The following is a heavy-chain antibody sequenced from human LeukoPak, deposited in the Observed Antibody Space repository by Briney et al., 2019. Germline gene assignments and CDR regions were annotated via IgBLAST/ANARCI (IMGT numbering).Heavy chain of an antibody. V-gene: IGHV4-59*01. CDR3: ARDRRTGDLYFDY. Sequence: SETLSLTCTVSGGSISSYYWSWIRQPPGKGLEWIGYIYYSGSTNYNPSLKSRVTISVDTSKNQFSLKLSSVTAADTAVYYCARDRRTGDLYFDYWGQGTLVTVSS. D-gene: IGHD7-27*01. J-gene: IGHJ4*02. CDR2: IYYSGST. CDR1: GGSISSYY.